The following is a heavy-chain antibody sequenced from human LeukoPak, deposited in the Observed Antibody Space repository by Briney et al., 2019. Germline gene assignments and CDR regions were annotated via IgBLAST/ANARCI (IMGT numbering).Heavy chain of an antibody. CDR1: GFTFSSYG. CDR2: ISYDGSNK. D-gene: IGHD3-3*01. V-gene: IGHV3-30*03. Sequence: GGFLRLSCAASGFTFSSYGMHWVRQAPGKGLEWVAVISYDGSNKYYADSVKGRFTISRDNSKNTLYLQMNSLRAEDTAVYYCATGRPGYDFWSGYYFDYWGQGTLVTVSS. CDR3: ATGRPGYDFWSGYYFDY. J-gene: IGHJ4*02.